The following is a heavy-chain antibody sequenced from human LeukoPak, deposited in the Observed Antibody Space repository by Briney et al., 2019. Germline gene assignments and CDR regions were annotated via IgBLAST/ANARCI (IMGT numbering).Heavy chain of an antibody. CDR3: ALGRAYHDY. V-gene: IGHV3-74*01. D-gene: IGHD2-2*01. J-gene: IGHJ4*02. CDR2: INSDGSST. Sequence: GGSLRLSCAASGFTFSTYAVNWVRQAPGKGLVWVSRINSDGSSTSYADSVKGRFTISRDNAKNTLYLQMNSLRAEDTAVYYCALGRAYHDYWGQGTLVTVSS. CDR1: GFTFSTYA.